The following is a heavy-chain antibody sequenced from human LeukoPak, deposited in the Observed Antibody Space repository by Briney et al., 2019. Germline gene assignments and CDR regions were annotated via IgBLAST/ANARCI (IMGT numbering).Heavy chain of an antibody. CDR3: ARDYDGGSCFDY. D-gene: IGHD2-15*01. V-gene: IGHV3-33*01. CDR2: IWYDGSNK. CDR1: GFTFSSYG. J-gene: IGHJ4*02. Sequence: GGSLRLSCAASGFTFSSYGMHWVRQAPGKGLEWVAVIWYDGSNKYYADSVKGRFTISRDNSKNTLYLQMNSLRAEDTAVYYCARDYDGGSCFDYWGQGTLVTVSS.